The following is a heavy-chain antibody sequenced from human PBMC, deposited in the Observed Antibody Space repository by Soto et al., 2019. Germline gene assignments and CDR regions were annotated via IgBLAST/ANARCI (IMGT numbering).Heavy chain of an antibody. V-gene: IGHV4-31*03. Sequence: SEPLSLTCTVSGGSISSGGYYWSWIRQHPGKGLEWIGYIYYSGSTYYNPSLKSRVTISVDTSKNQFSLKLSSVTAADTAVYYCAREIGYGNWFDPWGQGTLVTVSS. CDR1: GGSISSGGYY. J-gene: IGHJ5*02. CDR3: AREIGYGNWFDP. D-gene: IGHD4-17*01. CDR2: IYYSGST.